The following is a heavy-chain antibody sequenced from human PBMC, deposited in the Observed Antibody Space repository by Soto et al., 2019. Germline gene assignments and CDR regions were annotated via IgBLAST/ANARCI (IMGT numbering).Heavy chain of an antibody. Sequence: SETLSLTCSVSGDSMSSYYWSWIRQSAEKGLGWIGRISATGTTSYIPSLKSRITLSVDTSKNQFSLNLKFVTAADTAVYFCAGEQSGAANFWGQGTLVTVSS. J-gene: IGHJ4*03. CDR3: AGEQSGAANF. V-gene: IGHV4-4*07. D-gene: IGHD2-15*01. CDR2: ISATGTT. CDR1: GDSMSSYY.